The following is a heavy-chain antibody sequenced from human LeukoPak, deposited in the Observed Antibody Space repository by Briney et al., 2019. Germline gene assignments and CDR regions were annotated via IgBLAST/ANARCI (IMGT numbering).Heavy chain of an antibody. CDR2: IYYSGST. D-gene: IGHD2-2*01. J-gene: IGHJ6*03. CDR1: GGSISSGDYY. CDR3: ARNYCSSTSCYPDYYYYMDV. Sequence: SETLPLTCTVSGGSISSGDYYWSWIRQPPGKGLEWIGYIYYSGSTYYNPSLKSRVTISVDTSKNQFSLKLSSVTAADTAVYYCARNYCSSTSCYPDYYYYMDVWGKGTTVTVSS. V-gene: IGHV4-30-4*08.